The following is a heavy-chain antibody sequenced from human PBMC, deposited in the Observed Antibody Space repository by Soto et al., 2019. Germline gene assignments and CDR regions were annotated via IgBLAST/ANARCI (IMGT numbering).Heavy chain of an antibody. J-gene: IGHJ4*02. V-gene: IGHV1-2*02. Sequence: ASVKVSCKXSGYTFTVYYMHWVRQAPGQGLEWMGWINPKSGGTMYPQKFQGRVTMTWDTSISTAYMALTRLRSDDTAVYYCARDLAKGGGSAGFDYWGQGTLVTAPQ. D-gene: IGHD1-26*01. CDR2: INPKSGGT. CDR1: GYTFTVYY. CDR3: ARDLAKGGGSAGFDY.